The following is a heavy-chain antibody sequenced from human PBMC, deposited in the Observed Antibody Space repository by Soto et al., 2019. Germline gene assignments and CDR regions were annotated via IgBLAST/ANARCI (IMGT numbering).Heavy chain of an antibody. Sequence: QVQLVESGGGVVQPGRSLRLSCAASGFTFSSYGMHWVRQAPGKGLEWVAVIWYDGSNKYYADSVKGRFTISRDNSKNTLYLQMNSLRAEDTAVYYCARQLGMAGLSYFDYWGQGTLVTVSS. D-gene: IGHD6-19*01. CDR2: IWYDGSNK. CDR3: ARQLGMAGLSYFDY. V-gene: IGHV3-33*01. J-gene: IGHJ4*02. CDR1: GFTFSSYG.